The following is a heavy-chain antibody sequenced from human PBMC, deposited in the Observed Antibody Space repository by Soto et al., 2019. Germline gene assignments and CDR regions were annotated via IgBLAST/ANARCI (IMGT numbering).Heavy chain of an antibody. V-gene: IGHV1-69*06. Sequence: QVQLVQSGAEVKKPGSAVKVSCKASGGTFSSYAMSWVRQAPGQGLEWMGGIIPIFGTANYAQKFQGRVTITADKSTSTAYMELSSLRSEDTAVYYCARAPFSSSVMYREYYYYGMDVWGQGTTVTVSS. J-gene: IGHJ6*02. D-gene: IGHD6-6*01. CDR2: IIPIFGTA. CDR3: ARAPFSSSVMYREYYYYGMDV. CDR1: GGTFSSYA.